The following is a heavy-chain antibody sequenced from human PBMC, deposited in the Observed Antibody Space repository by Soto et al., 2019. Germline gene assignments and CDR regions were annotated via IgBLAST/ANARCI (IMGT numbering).Heavy chain of an antibody. Sequence: ASVRVSCKVSGYTLTELSMHWVRQAPGKGLEWMGGFDPEDGETIYAQKFQGRVTMTEDTSTDTAYMELSSLRSEDTAVYYCAASRITIFGVVIGYFDYWGQGTLVTVSS. V-gene: IGHV1-24*01. CDR2: FDPEDGET. J-gene: IGHJ4*02. CDR1: GYTLTELS. D-gene: IGHD3-3*01. CDR3: AASRITIFGVVIGYFDY.